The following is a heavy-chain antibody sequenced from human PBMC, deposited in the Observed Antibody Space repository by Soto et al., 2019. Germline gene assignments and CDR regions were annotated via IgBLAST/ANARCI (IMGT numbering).Heavy chain of an antibody. CDR2: ISAYNGNT. Sequence: QVQLVQSGAEVKKPGASVKVSCKASGYTFTSYGIIWVRQAPGQGLEWMGWISAYNGNTNYAQKLQGRVTMTTDTSTSTAYMELRSLRSDETAVYYCASDVGVRGRTGWFDPWGQGTLVTVSS. J-gene: IGHJ5*02. CDR1: GYTFTSYG. CDR3: ASDVGVRGRTGWFDP. V-gene: IGHV1-18*01. D-gene: IGHD3-10*01.